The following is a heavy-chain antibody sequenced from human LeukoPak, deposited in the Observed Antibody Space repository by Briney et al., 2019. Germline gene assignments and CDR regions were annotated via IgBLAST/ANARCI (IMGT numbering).Heavy chain of an antibody. CDR2: VHHSGST. J-gene: IGHJ4*02. CDR1: GGSLSGFY. Sequence: SETLSLTCVVNGGSLSGFYWNWIRQPPGKGLERIGDVHHSGSTNYNPSLESRVTISLDTSKNVVSLKLTSVTAADTAFYYCARSAYDYVWGTLGYWGQGTLVTVSS. D-gene: IGHD3-16*01. CDR3: ARSAYDYVWGTLGY. V-gene: IGHV4-34*01.